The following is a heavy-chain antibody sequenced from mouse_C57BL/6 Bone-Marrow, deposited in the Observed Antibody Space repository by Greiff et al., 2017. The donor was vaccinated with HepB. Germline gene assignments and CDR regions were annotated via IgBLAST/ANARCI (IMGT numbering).Heavy chain of an antibody. J-gene: IGHJ2*01. CDR2: INYDGSST. D-gene: IGHD1-1*01. Sequence: EVQVVESEGGLVQPGSSMKLSCTASGFTFSDYYMAWVRQVPEKGLEWVANINYDGSSTYYLDSLKSRFIISRDNAKNILYLQMSSLKSEDTATYYCAREGGTTVPDYWGQGTTLTVSS. CDR1: GFTFSDYY. V-gene: IGHV5-16*01. CDR3: AREGGTTVPDY.